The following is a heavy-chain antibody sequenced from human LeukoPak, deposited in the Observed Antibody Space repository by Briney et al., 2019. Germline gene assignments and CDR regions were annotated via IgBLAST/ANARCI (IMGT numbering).Heavy chain of an antibody. J-gene: IGHJ4*02. Sequence: VGSVKVSCKASGYTFTGYYMHWVRQAPGQGLEWMGWINPNSGGTNYAQKFQGRVTMTRDTSISTAYMELSRLRSDDTAVYYCARGDTLVVVAAAFPYFDYWGQGTLVTVSS. V-gene: IGHV1-2*02. CDR1: GYTFTGYY. D-gene: IGHD2-15*01. CDR2: INPNSGGT. CDR3: ARGDTLVVVAAAFPYFDY.